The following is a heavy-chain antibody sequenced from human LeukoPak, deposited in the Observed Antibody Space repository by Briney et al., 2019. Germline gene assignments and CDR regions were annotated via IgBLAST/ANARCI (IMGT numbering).Heavy chain of an antibody. J-gene: IGHJ4*02. V-gene: IGHV4-39*07. CDR2: ISYVGGT. CDR1: GGSISSSSYY. CDR3: ASLGRGRPIDY. D-gene: IGHD1-26*01. Sequence: SEALSLTCTVSGGSISSSSYYWGWGRQPPGKGLEWSGSISYVGGTYYTPSLKSRVTISVDTSKDQFSLKLRSVIAADTAVYYCASLGRGRPIDYWGQGTLVTVSS.